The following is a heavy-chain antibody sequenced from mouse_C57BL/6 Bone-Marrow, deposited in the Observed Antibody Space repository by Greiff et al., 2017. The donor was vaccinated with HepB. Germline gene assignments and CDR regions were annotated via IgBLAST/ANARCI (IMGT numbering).Heavy chain of an antibody. D-gene: IGHD1-1*01. CDR3: ASSYYYGSSLFAY. CDR1: GFTFSSYG. J-gene: IGHJ3*01. V-gene: IGHV5-6*01. Sequence: EVQVVESGGDLVKPGGSLKLSCAASGFTFSSYGMSWVRQTPDKRLEWVATISSGGSYTYYPDSVKGRFTISRDNAKNTLYLQMSSLKSEDTAMYYCASSYYYGSSLFAYWGQGTLVTVSA. CDR2: ISSGGSYT.